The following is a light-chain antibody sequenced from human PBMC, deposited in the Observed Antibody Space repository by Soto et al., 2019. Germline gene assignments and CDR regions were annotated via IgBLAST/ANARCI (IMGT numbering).Light chain of an antibody. CDR1: QSVSSY. Sequence: EIVLTQSPATLSLFPGEKTTLSRRASQSVSSYLAWYQQKPGQAPRLLIYDASNRATGIPARFSGSGSGTDFTLTISSLEPEDFAVYYCQQRSNFVTFGGGTKVDIK. CDR2: DAS. J-gene: IGKJ4*01. V-gene: IGKV3-11*01. CDR3: QQRSNFVT.